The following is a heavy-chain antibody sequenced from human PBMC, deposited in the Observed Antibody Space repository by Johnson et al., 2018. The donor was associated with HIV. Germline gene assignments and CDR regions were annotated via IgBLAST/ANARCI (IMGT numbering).Heavy chain of an antibody. CDR2: LSYDGRDA. D-gene: IGHD2-15*01. J-gene: IGHJ3*01. CDR1: GFAFSSYA. V-gene: IGHV3-30*04. Sequence: VQLVESGGGVVQPGTSLRLSCTASGFAFSSYALHWVRQAPGKGLEWVAGLSYDGRDAYYADSVKGRFTISRDHARTSLYRQMNSLRAEETAVYYCARTSCSGASCLGYDPFDVWGQGTMVTVSS. CDR3: ARTSCSGASCLGYDPFDV.